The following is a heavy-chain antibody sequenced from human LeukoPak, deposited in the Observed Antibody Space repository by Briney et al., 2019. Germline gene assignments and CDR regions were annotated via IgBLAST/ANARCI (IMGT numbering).Heavy chain of an antibody. Sequence: PGGSLRLSCAASGFTVSSNYMTWVRQAPGKGLDWVSVIYSGGSTYYADSVRGRFTISRDNSKNTLYLQMNSLRAEDTAVYYCARAERYSGYDLNWYFDLWGRGTLVTVSS. CDR2: IYSGGST. J-gene: IGHJ2*01. CDR3: ARAERYSGYDLNWYFDL. D-gene: IGHD5-12*01. CDR1: GFTVSSNY. V-gene: IGHV3-66*02.